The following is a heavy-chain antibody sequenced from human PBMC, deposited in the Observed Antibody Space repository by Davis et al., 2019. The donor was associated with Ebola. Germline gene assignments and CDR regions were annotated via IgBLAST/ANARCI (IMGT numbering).Heavy chain of an antibody. CDR3: ARIPGLQWLVPGRWFDP. CDR1: GGTFSSYA. CDR2: IIPIFGTA. V-gene: IGHV1-69*05. J-gene: IGHJ5*02. Sequence: SVKVSCKASGGTFSSYAISWVRQAPGQGLEWMGGIIPIFGTANYAQKLQGRVTMTTDTSTSTAYMELRSLRSDDTAVYYCARIPGLQWLVPGRWFDPWGQGTLVTVSS. D-gene: IGHD6-19*01.